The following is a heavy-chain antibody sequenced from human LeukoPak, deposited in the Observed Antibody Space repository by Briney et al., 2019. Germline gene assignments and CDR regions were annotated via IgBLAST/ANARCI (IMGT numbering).Heavy chain of an antibody. D-gene: IGHD3-10*01. J-gene: IGHJ4*02. CDR1: GGSISSGDYY. V-gene: IGHV4-30-4*01. CDR2: IYYSGST. Sequence: SETLSLTCTVSGGSISSGDYYWSWIRQPPGKGLEWIGYIYYSGSTYYNPSLKSRVTISVDTSKNQFSLKLSSVTAADTAVYYCARVGGITMVRGLIDYWGQGTLVTVSS. CDR3: ARVGGITMVRGLIDY.